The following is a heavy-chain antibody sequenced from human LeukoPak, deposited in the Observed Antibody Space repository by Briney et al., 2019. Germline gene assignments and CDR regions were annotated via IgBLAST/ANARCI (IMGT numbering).Heavy chain of an antibody. CDR1: GFTFSNAW. CDR3: ARDRPYDFWSGYYFGRYYYYGMDV. D-gene: IGHD3-3*01. J-gene: IGHJ6*01. V-gene: IGHV3-7*01. CDR2: IKQDGSEK. Sequence: GGSLRLSCAASGFTFSNAWMNWVRQAPGKGLEWVANIKQDGSEKYYVDSVKGRFTISRDNAKNSLYLQMNGLRAEDTAVYYCARDRPYDFWSGYYFGRYYYYGMDVWGQGTTVTVSS.